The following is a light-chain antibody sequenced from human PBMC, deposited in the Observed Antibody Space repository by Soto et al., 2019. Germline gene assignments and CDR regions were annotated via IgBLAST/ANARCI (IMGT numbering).Light chain of an antibody. CDR1: QGINTH. V-gene: IGKV3-11*01. J-gene: IGKJ5*01. Sequence: EIVLTQSPATLSLSPGEGATLSCRASQGINTHLAWYQQKPGQAPRLLIYDASNRATGIPARFSGSGSGTDFTITISSLEPEDSAVYYCQQRRAWPITFGQGTRLEIK. CDR2: DAS. CDR3: QQRRAWPIT.